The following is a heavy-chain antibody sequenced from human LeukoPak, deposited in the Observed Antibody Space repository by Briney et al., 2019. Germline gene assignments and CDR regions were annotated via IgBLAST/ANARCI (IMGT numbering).Heavy chain of an antibody. CDR2: INRSGST. CDR3: ARERDWYFNL. J-gene: IGHJ2*01. D-gene: IGHD1-1*01. V-gene: IGHV4-34*01. CDR1: GGSFSGYY. Sequence: PSETLSLTCAVYGGSFSGYYWSWIRQPPGKGLEWIGEINRSGSTNYNPSLKSRVTISVDTSKNQFSLKLSSVTAADTAVYYCARERDWYFNLWGRGTLVTVSS.